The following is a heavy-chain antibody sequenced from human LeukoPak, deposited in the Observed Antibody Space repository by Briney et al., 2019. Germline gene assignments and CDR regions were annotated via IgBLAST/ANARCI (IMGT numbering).Heavy chain of an antibody. D-gene: IGHD4-11*01. CDR2: IWYDGSNK. J-gene: IGHJ4*02. Sequence: PGGSLRLSCAASGFTFSSYGMHWVRQAPGKGLEWVAVIWYDGSNKYYADSVKGRFTISRDNSKNTLYLQMNSLRAEDTAVYYCAKDGRPHYSNPDQWMDYWGQGTLVTVSS. CDR1: GFTFSSYG. CDR3: AKDGRPHYSNPDQWMDY. V-gene: IGHV3-30*02.